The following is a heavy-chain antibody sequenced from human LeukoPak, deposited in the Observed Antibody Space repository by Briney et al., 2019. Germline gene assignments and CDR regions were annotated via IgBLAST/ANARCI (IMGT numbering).Heavy chain of an antibody. CDR3: ARHRIPPSGWYFAVYYFDY. CDR2: IYYSGST. CDR1: GGSISSSSYY. V-gene: IGHV4-39*01. D-gene: IGHD6-19*01. Sequence: PSETLSLTCTVSGGSISSSSYYWGWIRQPPGKGLEWIGSIYYSGSTYYNPSLKSRVTISVDTSKNQFSLKLSSVTAADTAEYYCARHRIPPSGWYFAVYYFDYWGQGTLVTVSS. J-gene: IGHJ4*02.